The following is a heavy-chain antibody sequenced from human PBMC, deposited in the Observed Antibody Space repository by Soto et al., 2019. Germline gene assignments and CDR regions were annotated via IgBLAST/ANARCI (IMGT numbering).Heavy chain of an antibody. CDR2: ISSSGDSK. V-gene: IGHV3-11*01. J-gene: IGHJ4*02. CDR3: ARDENSGYPRFDY. Sequence: GGSLRLSCAASGFSFSDYYMNWIRQAPGKGLEWVSYISSSGDSKYYGDTVKGRFTISRDNAKNSLYLKMDSLRAEDTAVYYCARDENSGYPRFDYWGQGILVTVSS. D-gene: IGHD5-12*01. CDR1: GFSFSDYY.